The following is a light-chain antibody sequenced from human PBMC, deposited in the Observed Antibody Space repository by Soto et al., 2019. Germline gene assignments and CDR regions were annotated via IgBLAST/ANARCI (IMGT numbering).Light chain of an antibody. CDR2: GAS. CDR1: QSVSSSY. V-gene: IGKV3-20*01. Sequence: EIVLTQSPGTLSLSPGERVTLSCRASQSVSSSYLAWYQQKPGQAPRLLIYGASSRATGIPDRFSGSGYGTDFTLTISRMEHEDFAVYYCQQYGRSPYTFGQGTKLESK. CDR3: QQYGRSPYT. J-gene: IGKJ2*01.